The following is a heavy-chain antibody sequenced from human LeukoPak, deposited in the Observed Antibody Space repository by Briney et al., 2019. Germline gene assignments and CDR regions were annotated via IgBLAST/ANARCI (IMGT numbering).Heavy chain of an antibody. Sequence: ASVKVSCKTSGYPFTSYAMSWARQAPRQGLEWMGWISGYNGDTNYAQKIQGRVTMTRDTSTTTAYMELRSLRSDDTAVYYCARYLVPGAISHSYYYYMDVWGKGTTVIVSS. D-gene: IGHD2-2*01. V-gene: IGHV1-18*01. CDR1: GYPFTSYA. CDR3: ARYLVPGAISHSYYYYMDV. J-gene: IGHJ6*03. CDR2: ISGYNGDT.